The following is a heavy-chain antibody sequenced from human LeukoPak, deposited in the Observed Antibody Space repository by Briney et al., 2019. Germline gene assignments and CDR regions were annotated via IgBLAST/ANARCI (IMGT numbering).Heavy chain of an antibody. J-gene: IGHJ4*02. V-gene: IGHV4-59*12. CDR2: IYYSGST. CDR3: ARGEQYNFDY. CDR1: GGSISSYY. Sequence: SETLSLTCTVSGGSISSYYWSWIRQPPGKGLEWIGYIYYSGSTNYNPSLKSRVTISVDTSKNQFSLKLSSVTAADTAVYYCARGEQYNFDYWGQGTLVTVSS. D-gene: IGHD6-19*01.